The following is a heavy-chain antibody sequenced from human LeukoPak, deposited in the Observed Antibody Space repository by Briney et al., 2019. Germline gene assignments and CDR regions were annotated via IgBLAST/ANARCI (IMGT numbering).Heavy chain of an antibody. CDR3: ARGVYSGSYYEDNWFDP. D-gene: IGHD1-26*01. Sequence: SVKVSCKASGGTFSSYAISWVRQAPEQGLEWMGGIIPIFGTANYAQKFQGRVTITADESTSTAYMELSSLRSEDTAVYYCARGVYSGSYYEDNWFDPWGQGTLVTVSS. J-gene: IGHJ5*02. V-gene: IGHV1-69*13. CDR2: IIPIFGTA. CDR1: GGTFSSYA.